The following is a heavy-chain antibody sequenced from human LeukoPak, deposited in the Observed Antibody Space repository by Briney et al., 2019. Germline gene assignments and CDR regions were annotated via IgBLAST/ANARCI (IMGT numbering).Heavy chain of an antibody. V-gene: IGHV4-61*02. D-gene: IGHD6-19*01. Sequence: PSQTLSLTCTVSGGSISSGSYYWRWIRQPAGKGLEWIGRIYTSGSTNYNPSLKSRVTISVDTSKNQFSLKLSSVTAADTAVYYCARVVASSGWYEDYWGQGTLVTVSS. J-gene: IGHJ4*02. CDR3: ARVVASSGWYEDY. CDR1: GGSISSGSYY. CDR2: IYTSGST.